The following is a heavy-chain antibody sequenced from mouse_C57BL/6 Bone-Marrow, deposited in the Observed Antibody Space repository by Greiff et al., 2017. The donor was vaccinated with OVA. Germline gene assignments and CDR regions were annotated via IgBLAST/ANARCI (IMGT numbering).Heavy chain of an antibody. CDR2: LYPGGGYT. V-gene: IGHV1-63*01. CDR1: GYTFTNYW. CDR3: ARGWLRGAMDY. D-gene: IGHD2-3*01. Sequence: QVQLQQSGAELVRPGTSVKMSCKASGYTFTNYWIGWAKQRPGHGLEWIGDLYPGGGYTNYNEKFKGQATLTADKSSSTAYMQFSSLTSEDSAIYYGARGWLRGAMDYWGQGTAVTVSS. J-gene: IGHJ4*01.